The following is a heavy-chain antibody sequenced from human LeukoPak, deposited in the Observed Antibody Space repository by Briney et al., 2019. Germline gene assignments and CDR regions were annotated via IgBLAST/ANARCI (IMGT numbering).Heavy chain of an antibody. J-gene: IGHJ4*02. CDR3: TRDQTPYY. CDR1: GFTFGDYA. Sequence: GGSLRLSCTASGFTFGDYAMTWVRQAPGKGLEWVGFIASETYGGTAEYAAPVKGRFTISRDDSKSIAYLQMNSLKTEDTAVYYCTRDQTPYYWGQGTLVTVSS. CDR2: IASETYGGTA. V-gene: IGHV3-49*04.